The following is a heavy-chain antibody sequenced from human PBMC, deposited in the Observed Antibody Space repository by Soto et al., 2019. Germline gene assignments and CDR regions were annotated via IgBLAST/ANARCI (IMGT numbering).Heavy chain of an antibody. D-gene: IGHD3-16*01. V-gene: IGHV4-30-4*01. CDR2: ISYSGTT. CDR1: GGSITSGDYF. J-gene: IGHJ5*01. CDR3: ARVTFGGIVTKNNWFDP. Sequence: PSETLSLTCTVSGGSITSGDYFWSWIRQPPGKGLEWIGYISYSGTTYYNPSLKSRVTISVDTSKNQFSLNLTSVTAADTAIFYCARVTFGGIVTKNNWFDPWGQGILVTVSS.